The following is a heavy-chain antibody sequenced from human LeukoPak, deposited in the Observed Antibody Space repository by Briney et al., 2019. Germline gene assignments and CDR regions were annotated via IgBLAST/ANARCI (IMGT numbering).Heavy chain of an antibody. CDR3: ARTTVTTGTYNYYYMDV. CDR2: IIPIFGTA. J-gene: IGHJ6*03. V-gene: IGHV1-69*13. Sequence: SVKVSCKASGGTFSSYAISWVRQAPGQGLEWMGGIIPIFGTANYAQKFQGRVTITADESTSTAYMELSSLRSEDTAVYYCARTTVTTGTYNYYYMDVWGKGTTVTVSS. D-gene: IGHD4-11*01. CDR1: GGTFSSYA.